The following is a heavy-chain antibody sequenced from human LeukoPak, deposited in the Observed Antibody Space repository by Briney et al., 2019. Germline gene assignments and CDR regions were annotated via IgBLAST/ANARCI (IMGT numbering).Heavy chain of an antibody. Sequence: ASVKVSCKASGYTFIDYYMNWVRQAPGQGLEWMGWINPNSGGTNYAQKFQGRVTMTRDTSISTAYMELSRLRSDDTAVYYCARGITGAYWRFDYWGQGTLVTVSS. V-gene: IGHV1-2*02. D-gene: IGHD1-26*01. J-gene: IGHJ4*02. CDR1: GYTFIDYY. CDR2: INPNSGGT. CDR3: ARGITGAYWRFDY.